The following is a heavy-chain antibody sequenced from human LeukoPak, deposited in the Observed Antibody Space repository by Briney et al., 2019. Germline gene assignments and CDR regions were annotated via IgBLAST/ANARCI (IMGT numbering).Heavy chain of an antibody. Sequence: SETLSLTCTVSGGSISSYYWSWIRQPPGKGLEWIGYTYYSGSTNYNPSLKSRVTISVDTSKNQFSLKLSSVTAADTAVYYCARHRSRQLVPGMDVWGQGTTVTVSS. CDR2: TYYSGST. V-gene: IGHV4-59*08. D-gene: IGHD6-6*01. J-gene: IGHJ6*02. CDR1: GGSISSYY. CDR3: ARHRSRQLVPGMDV.